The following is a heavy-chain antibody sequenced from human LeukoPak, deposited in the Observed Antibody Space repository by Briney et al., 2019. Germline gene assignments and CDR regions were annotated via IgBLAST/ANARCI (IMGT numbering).Heavy chain of an antibody. D-gene: IGHD2-2*01. CDR1: GGSISSYY. Sequence: SETLSLTCTVSGGSISSYYWCRIRQPAGKGLEWIGRISTSGSTNYNPSVKSRVTMSVDTSKNQLSLKLRSVTAADTAVYYCARGAGYVSWFDPWGQGTLATVSS. V-gene: IGHV4-4*07. CDR3: ARGAGYVSWFDP. CDR2: ISTSGST. J-gene: IGHJ5*02.